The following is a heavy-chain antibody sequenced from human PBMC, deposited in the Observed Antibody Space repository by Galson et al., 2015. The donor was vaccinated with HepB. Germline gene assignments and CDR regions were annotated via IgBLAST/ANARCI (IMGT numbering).Heavy chain of an antibody. CDR2: ISWNSGNM. CDR3: VKDSSGGNYYDSSAFDP. Sequence: SLRLSCAASGFTFDGYAMHWVRHAPGKGPEWVSGISWNSGNMGYADSVKGRFTISRDNAKNSLYLQMNSLRAEDTALYYCVKDSSGGNYYDSSAFDPWGQGTLVTVSS. J-gene: IGHJ5*02. V-gene: IGHV3-9*01. D-gene: IGHD3-22*01. CDR1: GFTFDGYA.